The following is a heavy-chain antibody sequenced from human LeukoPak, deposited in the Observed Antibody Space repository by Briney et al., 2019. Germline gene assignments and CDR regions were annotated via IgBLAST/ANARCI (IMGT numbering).Heavy chain of an antibody. J-gene: IGHJ3*02. D-gene: IGHD5-12*01. CDR3: AKGKGVATAGAFDI. V-gene: IGHV3-30*18. CDR1: VFTFSSYS. Sequence: GGPLRLSCAASVFTFSSYSMHGVRQARGKGVEGVAVISYDGSNKYYADSVKGRFTISRDNSKNTLYLQMNSLGAEDTAVYYCAKGKGVATAGAFDIWGQGTMVTVSS. CDR2: ISYDGSNK.